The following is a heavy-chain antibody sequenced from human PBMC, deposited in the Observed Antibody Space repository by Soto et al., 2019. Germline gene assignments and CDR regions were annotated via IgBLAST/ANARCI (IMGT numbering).Heavy chain of an antibody. CDR2: IYYSGST. CDR3: ARDGIEYFFDY. Sequence: PSETLPLTCTVSGGSISSGDYYWSWIRQPPGKGLEWIGYIYYSGSTYYNPSLKSRVTISVDTSKNQFSLKLSSVTAADTAVYYCARDGIEYFFDYWGQGTLVTVSS. D-gene: IGHD6-6*01. J-gene: IGHJ4*02. CDR1: GGSISSGDYY. V-gene: IGHV4-30-4*01.